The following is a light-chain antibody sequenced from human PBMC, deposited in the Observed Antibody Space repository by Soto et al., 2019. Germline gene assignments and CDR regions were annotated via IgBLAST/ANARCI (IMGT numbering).Light chain of an antibody. V-gene: IGKV3-15*01. CDR2: GAS. CDR1: QSVSTN. J-gene: IGKJ5*01. Sequence: ERVMTQSPATLSVSPGERVTLSCSASQSVSTNLAWYQQKPGQAPRLLIYGASTRATGIPARFSGSGSGTEFTLTISSLQSEDFAVYYCQQYNNWPITFGQGTRLEI. CDR3: QQYNNWPIT.